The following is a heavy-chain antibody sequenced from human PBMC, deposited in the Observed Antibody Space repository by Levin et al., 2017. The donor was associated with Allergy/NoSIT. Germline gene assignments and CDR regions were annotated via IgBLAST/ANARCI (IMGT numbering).Heavy chain of an antibody. CDR2: VGGGGATT. J-gene: IGHJ4*02. CDR1: GFTFNNYA. D-gene: IGHD2-8*02. Sequence: GGSLRLSCSASGFTFNNYAMSWVRQAPGKGLEWVSAVGGGGATTHYADSVKGRFTISRDNSRNTLFLQTNSLRAEDTAVYYCAKGGGFWSSHLHRYFDSWGQGTLVTVSS. V-gene: IGHV3-23*01. CDR3: AKGGGFWSSHLHRYFDS.